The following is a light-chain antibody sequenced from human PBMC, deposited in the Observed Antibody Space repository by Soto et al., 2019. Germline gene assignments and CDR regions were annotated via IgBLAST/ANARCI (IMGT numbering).Light chain of an antibody. J-gene: IGLJ1*01. Sequence: QSVLTQPRSVSGSPGQSVTISCTGTSSDIGAYNYVSWYQQHPGKVPKLTLYDVSKRPSGVPDRFSGSKSGNTASLTISGLQADDEADYYCCSYAGAYIYVFATGTKVTVL. CDR3: CSYAGAYIYV. CDR1: SSDIGAYNY. V-gene: IGLV2-11*01. CDR2: DVS.